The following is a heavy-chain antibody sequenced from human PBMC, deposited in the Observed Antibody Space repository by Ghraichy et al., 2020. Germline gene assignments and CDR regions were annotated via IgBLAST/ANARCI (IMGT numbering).Heavy chain of an antibody. J-gene: IGHJ4*02. CDR1: AESFRGYY. CDR2: VNHSGNT. CDR3: ARGIEGVGYCSDGSCHGPVFDY. V-gene: IGHV4-34*01. Sequence: SETLSLTCTVFAESFRGYYWSWIRQPPGKGLEWIGEVNHSGNTNYNPSLMSRVTISGDTSKKQFSLKLTSVTAADTAIYYCARGIEGVGYCSDGSCHGPVFDYWGQGTLVTVSS. D-gene: IGHD2-15*01.